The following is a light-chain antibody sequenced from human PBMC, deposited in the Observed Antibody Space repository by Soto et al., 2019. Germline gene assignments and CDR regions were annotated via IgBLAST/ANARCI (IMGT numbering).Light chain of an antibody. CDR3: QQYCSSPPRT. J-gene: IGKJ1*01. Sequence: DIHMTQSPSTLSASVGDRVTITCRASQSISIWLAWYQQKPGRAPNLLIYGTSSLESGVPSRFSGSGSGTEFTLTISRLEPEDFAVYYCQQYCSSPPRTFGQGTKVEIK. CDR1: QSISIW. V-gene: IGKV1-5*03. CDR2: GTS.